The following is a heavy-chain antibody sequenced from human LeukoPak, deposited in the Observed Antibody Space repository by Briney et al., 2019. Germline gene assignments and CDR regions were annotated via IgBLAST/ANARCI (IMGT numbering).Heavy chain of an antibody. V-gene: IGHV3-30*04. D-gene: IGHD2-15*01. CDR1: GFTFSSYA. J-gene: IGHJ4*02. Sequence: GRSLRLSCAASGFTFSSYAMHWVRQAPGMGLERVAVISYDGSNKYFADSVKGRWSISRDNSKNTPYLQMDSLRTEDTAVYYCARDQIGYCSGGSCYTFEYWGQGTLVSVSS. CDR3: ARDQIGYCSGGSCYTFEY. CDR2: ISYDGSNK.